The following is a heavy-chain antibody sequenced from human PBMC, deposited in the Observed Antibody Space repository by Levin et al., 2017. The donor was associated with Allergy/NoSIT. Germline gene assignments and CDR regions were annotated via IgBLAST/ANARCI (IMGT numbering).Heavy chain of an antibody. CDR3: ARGLWGGSRYTWGY. D-gene: IGHD3-16*02. V-gene: IGHV4-34*01. CDR1: GGSFSGYY. CDR2: IDHSGTS. Sequence: PSETLSLTCAVYGGSFSGYYWSWIRQPPGKGLEWIGKIDHSGTSNYTPSLESRVTISADMSKNQFYLKMNSVTAADTAVYFCARGLWGGSRYTWGYWGQGALVTVSS. J-gene: IGHJ4*02.